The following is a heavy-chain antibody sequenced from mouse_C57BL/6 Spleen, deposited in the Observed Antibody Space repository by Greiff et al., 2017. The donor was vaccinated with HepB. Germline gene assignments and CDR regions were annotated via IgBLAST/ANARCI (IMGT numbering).Heavy chain of an antibody. CDR3: TRARACYYGYDGPAWFAY. D-gene: IGHD2-2*01. V-gene: IGHV1-15*01. J-gene: IGHJ3*01. Sequence: QVQLQQSGAELVRPGASVTLSCKASGYTFTDYEMHWVKQTPVHGLEWIGAIDPETGGTAYNQKFKGKAILTADKSSSTAYMELRSLTSEDSAVYYCTRARACYYGYDGPAWFAYWGQGTLVTVSA. CDR1: GYTFTDYE. CDR2: IDPETGGT.